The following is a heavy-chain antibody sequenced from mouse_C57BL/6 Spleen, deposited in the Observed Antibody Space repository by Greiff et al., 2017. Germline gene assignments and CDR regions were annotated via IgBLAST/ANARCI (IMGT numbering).Heavy chain of an antibody. CDR2: IHPNSGST. CDR1: GYTFTSYW. J-gene: IGHJ2*01. V-gene: IGHV1-64*01. Sequence: QVQLQQPGAELVKPGASVKLSCKASGYTFTSYWMHWVKQRPGQGLEWIGMIHPNSGSTNYNEKFKRKATLTVDKSSSTAYMQLSSLTSEDSAVYYCARQASPYGSSQYYFDYWGQGTTLTVSS. CDR3: ARQASPYGSSQYYFDY. D-gene: IGHD1-1*01.